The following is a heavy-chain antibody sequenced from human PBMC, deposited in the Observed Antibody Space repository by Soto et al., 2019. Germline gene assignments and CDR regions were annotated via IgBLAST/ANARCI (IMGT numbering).Heavy chain of an antibody. V-gene: IGHV3-30-3*01. CDR2: ISYDGSNK. D-gene: IGHD1-26*01. CDR1: GFTFSSYA. CDR3: ARGEVGATIYYYYGMDV. J-gene: IGHJ6*02. Sequence: VGSLRLSCAASGFTFSSYAMHWVRQAPGKGLEWVAVISYDGSNKYYADSVKGRFTISRDNSKNTLYLQMNSLRAEDTAVYYCARGEVGATIYYYYGMDVWGQGTTVTVSS.